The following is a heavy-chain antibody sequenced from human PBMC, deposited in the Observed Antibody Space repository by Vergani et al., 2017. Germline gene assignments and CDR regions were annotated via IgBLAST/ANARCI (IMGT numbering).Heavy chain of an antibody. V-gene: IGHV1-2*02. CDR3: ARDEVVIAHNWFDP. CDR2: INPNSGGT. CDR1: GYPFTGYY. D-gene: IGHD3-22*01. J-gene: IGHJ5*02. Sequence: QVQLVQSGAEVKKPGASVRVSCKASGYPFTGYYMHWVRQAPGQGLEWMGWINPNSGGTNYAQKFQGRVTMTRDTSISTAYMELSRLRSDDTAVYYCARDEVVIAHNWFDPWGQGTLVTVSS.